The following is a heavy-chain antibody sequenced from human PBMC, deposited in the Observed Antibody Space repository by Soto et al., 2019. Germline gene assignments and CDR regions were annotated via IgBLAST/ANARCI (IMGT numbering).Heavy chain of an antibody. CDR3: ACSFNVPAAIGY. D-gene: IGHD2-2*02. CDR2: INDGNGNT. J-gene: IGHJ4*02. CDR1: GYTFSTHA. V-gene: IGHV1-3*01. Sequence: QVQLVQSGAEVKKPGASVKVSCKASGYTFSTHAMHWVRQAPGQRLEWMGWINDGNGNTKYSHKFQGRVTITRDTPARTDYMELSSLRSEDTAVYYCACSFNVPAAIGYWGQGTLVTVSS.